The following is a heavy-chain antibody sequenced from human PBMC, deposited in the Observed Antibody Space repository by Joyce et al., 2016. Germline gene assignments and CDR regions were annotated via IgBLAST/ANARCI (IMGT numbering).Heavy chain of an antibody. Sequence: EVQLVESGGGLVQPGGSLRLSCAASGFIFSNYTMKWVRQAPGKGLEWVSHISRSSRTIYYAGSVKGRFTISRDNAKNSLYLQMNSLRAEDTAVYHCARKKYYGSGSYYKYYYYAMDVWGQGTTVTVSS. J-gene: IGHJ6*02. CDR2: ISRSSRTI. D-gene: IGHD3-10*01. CDR1: GFIFSNYT. V-gene: IGHV3-48*04. CDR3: ARKKYYGSGSYYKYYYYAMDV.